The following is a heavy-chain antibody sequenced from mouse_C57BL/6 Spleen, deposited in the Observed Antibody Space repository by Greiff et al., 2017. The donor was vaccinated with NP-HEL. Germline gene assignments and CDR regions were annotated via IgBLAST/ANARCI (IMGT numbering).Heavy chain of an antibody. CDR3: GRLLLDY. CDR2: IYPGDGDT. Sequence: QVQLQQSGPELVKPGASVKISCKASGYAFSSSWMNWVKQRPGKGLEWIGRIYPGDGDTNYNGKFKGKATLTADKSSSTAYMQLSSLTSEDSAVYFCGRLLLDYGGQGTTLTVSS. CDR1: GYAFSSSW. D-gene: IGHD2-3*01. J-gene: IGHJ2*01. V-gene: IGHV1-82*01.